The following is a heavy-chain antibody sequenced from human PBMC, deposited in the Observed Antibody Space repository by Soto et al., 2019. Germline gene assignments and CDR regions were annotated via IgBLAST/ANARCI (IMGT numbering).Heavy chain of an antibody. V-gene: IGHV3-53*01. Sequence: EVQLVESVGGLIQPGGSLRLICAASGLSVTANYMTWVRQAPGKGLEWLSIIYRGGGTYYADSLKGRAIISRDGSRNMVFLQMNSLTAEDAGVYYCARRDDSETFDIWGRGTVVNVSS. CDR1: GLSVTANY. CDR2: IYRGGGT. J-gene: IGHJ3*02. CDR3: ARRDDSETFDI. D-gene: IGHD5-18*01.